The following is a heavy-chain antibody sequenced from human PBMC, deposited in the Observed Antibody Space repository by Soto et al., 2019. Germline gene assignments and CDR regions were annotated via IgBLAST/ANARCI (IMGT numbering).Heavy chain of an antibody. D-gene: IGHD2-2*01. CDR2: ISGSTGST. Sequence: GGSLTLSCAASGFSFSNFAMSWVRHAPGKGLEWVSEISGSTGSTYYADSVKGRFTISRDNSKNTLHLQMNSLRAEDTAVYYCAKDTSSSPYCMDVWGKGTTVTVSS. J-gene: IGHJ6*03. V-gene: IGHV3-23*01. CDR3: AKDTSSSPYCMDV. CDR1: GFSFSNFA.